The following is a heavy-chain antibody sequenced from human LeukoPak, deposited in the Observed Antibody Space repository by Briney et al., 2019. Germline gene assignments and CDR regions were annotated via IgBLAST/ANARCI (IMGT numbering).Heavy chain of an antibody. CDR2: ISAYNGNT. D-gene: IGHD5-12*01. J-gene: IGHJ4*02. V-gene: IGHV1-18*04. Sequence: GASVRVSSKASGYTFTSYGISWVRQAPGQGREWMGWISAYNGNTNYTQKLQGRVTMTTDTSTSTAYMELRSLRSDDTAVYYCARVRDGYIDYWGQGTLVTVSS. CDR1: GYTFTSYG. CDR3: ARVRDGYIDY.